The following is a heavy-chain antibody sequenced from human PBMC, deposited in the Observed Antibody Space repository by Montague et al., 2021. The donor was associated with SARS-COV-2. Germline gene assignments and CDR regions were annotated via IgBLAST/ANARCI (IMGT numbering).Heavy chain of an antibody. CDR3: ARAQWELLPDY. Sequence: SLRLSCAASGFSVSNNYMSWVRQAPGKGLEWVSVLYGDAGTYYADSVKGRFTISRDNAKNSLYLQMNSLRAEDTAVYYCARAQWELLPDYWGQGTLVTVSS. D-gene: IGHD1-26*01. J-gene: IGHJ4*02. CDR1: GFSVSNNY. V-gene: IGHV3-53*01. CDR2: LYGDAGT.